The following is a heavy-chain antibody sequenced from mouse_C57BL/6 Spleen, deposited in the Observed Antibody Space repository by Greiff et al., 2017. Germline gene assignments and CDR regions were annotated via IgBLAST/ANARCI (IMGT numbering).Heavy chain of an antibody. CDR3: ARRLTTVVATDY. CDR2: IYPGSGST. Sequence: QVQLQQSGAELVKPGASVKMSCKASGYTFTSYWITWVKQRPGQGLEWIGDIYPGSGSTNYNEKFKSKATLTVDTSSSTAYMQLSSLTSEDSAVYYCARRLTTVVATDYWGQGTTLTVSS. V-gene: IGHV1-55*01. D-gene: IGHD1-1*01. CDR1: GYTFTSYW. J-gene: IGHJ2*01.